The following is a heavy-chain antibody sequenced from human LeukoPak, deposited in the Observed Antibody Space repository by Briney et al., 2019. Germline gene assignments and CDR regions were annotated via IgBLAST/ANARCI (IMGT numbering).Heavy chain of an antibody. V-gene: IGHV1-46*01. CDR2: VNPSGGST. D-gene: IGHD6-19*01. J-gene: IGHJ4*02. CDR1: GYTFTSYY. CDR3: ARDLSSGWYGY. Sequence: ASVKVSCKASGYTFTSYYMHWVRQAPGQGLEWMGIVNPSGGSTSYAQKFQGRVTMTRDTSTSTVYMELSSLRSEDTAVYYCARDLSSGWYGYWGQGTLVTVSS.